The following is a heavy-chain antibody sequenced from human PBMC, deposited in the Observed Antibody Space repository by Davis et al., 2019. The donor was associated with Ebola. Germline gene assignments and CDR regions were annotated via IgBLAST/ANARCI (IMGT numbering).Heavy chain of an antibody. V-gene: IGHV4-39*07. CDR2: IYYSGST. D-gene: IGHD6-13*01. J-gene: IGHJ4*02. CDR3: ARRVAAAGTLGRYY. Sequence: MPSETLSLTCTVSGGSISSSRYYWGWIRQPPGKGLEGIGSIYYSGSTNYNPALKSRVTISVDKSKNQFSLKLSSVTAADTAVYYCARRVAAAGTLGRYYWGQGTLVTVSS. CDR1: GGSISSSRYY.